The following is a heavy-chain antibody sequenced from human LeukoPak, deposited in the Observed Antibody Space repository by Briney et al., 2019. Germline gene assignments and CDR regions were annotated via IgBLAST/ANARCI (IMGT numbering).Heavy chain of an antibody. D-gene: IGHD6-25*01. V-gene: IGHV3-33*01. CDR1: GFSFSSYD. CDR3: ARDSAADDNDFDV. Sequence: GGSLRLSCVPSGFSFSSYDMHWVRQAPGKGLEWVAVIWSHGNRRHHADSVEGRFTISRDNSKSILYLQMNNLRAEDTALYYCARDSAADDNDFDVWGQGTMVTVSS. J-gene: IGHJ3*01. CDR2: IWSHGNRR.